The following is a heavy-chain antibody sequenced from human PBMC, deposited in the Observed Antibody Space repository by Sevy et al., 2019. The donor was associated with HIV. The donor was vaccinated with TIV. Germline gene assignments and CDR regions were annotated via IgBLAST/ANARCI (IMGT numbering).Heavy chain of an antibody. CDR1: GGSISSGSYY. D-gene: IGHD6-19*01. CDR2: IYTSGST. CDR3: AREWPGAVAALHFDY. J-gene: IGHJ4*02. Sequence: SENLSLTCTVSGGSISSGSYYWSWIRQPAGKGLEWIGRIYTSGSTNYNPSLKSRVTISVDTSKNQFSLKLSSVTAADTAVYYCAREWPGAVAALHFDYWGQGTLVTVSS. V-gene: IGHV4-61*02.